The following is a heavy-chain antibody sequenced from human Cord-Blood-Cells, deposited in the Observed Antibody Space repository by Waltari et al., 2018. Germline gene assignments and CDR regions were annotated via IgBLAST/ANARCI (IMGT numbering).Heavy chain of an antibody. CDR3: ARGRGEPPEDAFDI. V-gene: IGHV1-8*03. D-gene: IGHD3-10*01. Sequence: QVQLVPSGAEVKKPVASVNVSCKASGDTFPSSDINWVRQATGQGLEWMGWMNPNSGNTGYAQKFQGRVTITRNTSISTAYMELSSLRSEDTAVYYCARGRGEPPEDAFDIWGQGTMVTVSS. J-gene: IGHJ3*02. CDR2: MNPNSGNT. CDR1: GDTFPSSD.